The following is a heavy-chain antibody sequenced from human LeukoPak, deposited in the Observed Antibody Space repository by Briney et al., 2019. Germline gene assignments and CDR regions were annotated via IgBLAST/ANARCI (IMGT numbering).Heavy chain of an antibody. CDR1: GFTFSSYA. Sequence: PGGSLRLSCAASGFTFSSYAMHWVRQAPGKGLEYVSAISSDWVTTYYANSVKGRSTISRDNSKNTLYLQVGSLRVEDMAVYYCARGNLFYFDYWGQGTLVTVSS. V-gene: IGHV3-64*01. CDR2: ISSDWVTT. J-gene: IGHJ4*02. CDR3: ARGNLFYFDY.